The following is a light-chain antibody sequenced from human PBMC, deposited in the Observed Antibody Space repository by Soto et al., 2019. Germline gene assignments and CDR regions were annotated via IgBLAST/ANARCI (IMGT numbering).Light chain of an antibody. CDR2: EVI. CDR3: SSYAGSNNLGV. CDR1: SSDIGGYNY. V-gene: IGLV2-8*01. Sequence: QSVLTQPPSASGSPGQSVTISCTGTSSDIGGYNYVSWYQHHPGKAPKVMIYEVIKRPSGVPDRFSGSKSGNTASLTVSGLQPEDEADYYCSSYAGSNNLGVFGGGTKLTVL. J-gene: IGLJ3*02.